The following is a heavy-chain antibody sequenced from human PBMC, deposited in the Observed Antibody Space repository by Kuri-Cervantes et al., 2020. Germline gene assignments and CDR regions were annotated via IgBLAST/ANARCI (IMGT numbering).Heavy chain of an antibody. CDR2: ISSSSSYI. CDR1: FSSYW. CDR3: ARDVTMLFDY. V-gene: IGHV3-21*01. J-gene: IGHJ4*02. Sequence: FSSYWMHWVRQAPGKGLEWVSSISSSSSYIYYADSVKGRFTISRDNAKNSLYLQMNSLRAEDTAVYYCARDVTMLFDYWGQGTLVTVSS. D-gene: IGHD2-2*01.